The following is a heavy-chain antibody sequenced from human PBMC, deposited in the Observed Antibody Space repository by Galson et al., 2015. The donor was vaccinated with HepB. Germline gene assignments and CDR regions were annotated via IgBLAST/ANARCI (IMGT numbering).Heavy chain of an antibody. CDR2: VGGAGET. CDR1: GFTFSSYA. V-gene: IGHV3-23*01. J-gene: IGHJ3*02. CDR3: AKDGLENNGIFDAFDI. D-gene: IGHD1/OR15-1a*01. Sequence: SLRLSCAASGFTFSSYAMSWVRQGPGKGLEWVSTVGGAGETDYADSVKGRFTISRDNSKNTLYLQMTSLRADDTAVYYCAKDGLENNGIFDAFDIWGLGTMVIVSS.